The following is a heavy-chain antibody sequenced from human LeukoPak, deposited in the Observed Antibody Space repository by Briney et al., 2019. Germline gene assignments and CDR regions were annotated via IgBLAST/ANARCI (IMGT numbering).Heavy chain of an antibody. J-gene: IGHJ4*02. CDR2: ISDSGDNT. CDR3: ARGRGDRDEIDY. V-gene: IGHV3-23*01. CDR1: GFIFDRYA. Sequence: PGGSLRLSCAASGFIFDRYAINWVRQARGKGLEWVATISDSGDNTYYTDSVKGRFTISRDISRDNSRNTVYLQMNSLRAEDTALYYCARGRGDRDEIDYWGQGALVTVSS. D-gene: IGHD3-16*01.